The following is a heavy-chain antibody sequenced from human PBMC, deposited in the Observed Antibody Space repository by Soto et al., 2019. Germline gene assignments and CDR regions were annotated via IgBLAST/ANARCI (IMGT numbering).Heavy chain of an antibody. Sequence: PGGSLRLSCSASGFTFSSYAMHWVRQAPGKGLEYVSAISSNGGSTYYADSVKGRFTISRDNSKNTLYLQMNSLRAEDTAVYYCAKMRWELRRSLDYWGQGTLVTVSS. CDR1: GFTFSSYA. J-gene: IGHJ4*02. CDR2: ISSNGGST. CDR3: AKMRWELRRSLDY. V-gene: IGHV3-64*04. D-gene: IGHD1-26*01.